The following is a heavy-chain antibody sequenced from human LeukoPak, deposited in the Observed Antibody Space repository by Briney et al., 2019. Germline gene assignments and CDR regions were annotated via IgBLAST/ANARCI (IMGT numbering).Heavy chain of an antibody. CDR1: GFTFSSYS. CDR3: ARGDYYDSSGFYHDAFDI. D-gene: IGHD3-22*01. CDR2: ISSSSATI. V-gene: IGHV3-48*01. Sequence: GGSLRLSCEASGFTFSSYSMNWVRQAPGKGLEWVSYISSSSATIHYSDSVKGRFTISRDNAKNSLYLQMNSLRAEDTAVYYCARGDYYDSSGFYHDAFDIWGQGTMVTVSS. J-gene: IGHJ3*02.